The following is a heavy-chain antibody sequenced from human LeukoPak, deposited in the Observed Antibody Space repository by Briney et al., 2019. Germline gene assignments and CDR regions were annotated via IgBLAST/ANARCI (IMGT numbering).Heavy chain of an antibody. CDR3: ARAKIAAAGTGAFDV. CDR2: FSATDGSA. D-gene: IGHD6-13*01. V-gene: IGHV3-23*01. Sequence: GGSLRLSCAASGFTFSSYAMTWVRQAPGKGLEWVSAFSATDGSAQYAESVEGRFTISRDNSKNTLFLQMNSLGAEDTAVYYCARAKIAAAGTGAFDVWGQGTLVTVSS. CDR1: GFTFSSYA. J-gene: IGHJ3*01.